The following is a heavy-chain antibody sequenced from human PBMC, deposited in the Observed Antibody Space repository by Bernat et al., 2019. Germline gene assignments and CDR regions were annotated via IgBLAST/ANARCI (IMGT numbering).Heavy chain of an antibody. CDR1: GFIFSNYA. J-gene: IGHJ4*02. CDR3: VKDKRTVVPYFFDY. V-gene: IGHV3-23*01. D-gene: IGHD4-23*01. CDR2: ISVSGSRT. Sequence: EVQLLESGGGLVQPGGSLRLSCAASGFIFSNYAMSWVRQAPGKGLEWVSAISVSGSRTYYADSVKGRFTISRDNSKNTLYLQMNSLRAEDTALFYCVKDKRTVVPYFFDYWGQGTLVTVSS.